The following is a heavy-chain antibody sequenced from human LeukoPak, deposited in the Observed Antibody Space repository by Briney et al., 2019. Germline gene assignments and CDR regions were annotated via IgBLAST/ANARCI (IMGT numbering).Heavy chain of an antibody. Sequence: GGSLRLSCAASGFTFSSYAMSWVRQAPGEGLEWVSGISGSGGSTYYADSVKGRFTISRDNSKNTLYLQMNSLRAEDTAVYYCAKGARSGYDVSWFDPWGQGTLVTVSS. D-gene: IGHD5-12*01. CDR1: GFTFSSYA. V-gene: IGHV3-23*01. J-gene: IGHJ5*02. CDR2: ISGSGGST. CDR3: AKGARSGYDVSWFDP.